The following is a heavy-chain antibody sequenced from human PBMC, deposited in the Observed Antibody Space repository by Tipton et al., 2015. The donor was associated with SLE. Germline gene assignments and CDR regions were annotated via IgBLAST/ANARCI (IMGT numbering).Heavy chain of an antibody. CDR1: GGPFSGYY. CDR2: INHSGST. V-gene: IGHV4-34*09. D-gene: IGHD3-22*01. J-gene: IGHJ4*02. CDR3: ARGPSYYYDR. Sequence: TLSLTCAVYGGPFSGYYWSWIRQPPGKGLEWIGEINHSGSTNYNPSLKSRVTISVDTSKNQFSLKLSSVTAADTAVYYCARGPSYYYDRWGQGTLVTVSS.